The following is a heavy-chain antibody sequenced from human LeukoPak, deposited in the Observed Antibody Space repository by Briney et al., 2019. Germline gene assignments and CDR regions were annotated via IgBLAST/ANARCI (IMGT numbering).Heavy chain of an antibody. CDR1: GYTFTRYY. J-gene: IGHJ4*02. V-gene: IGHV1-2*02. D-gene: IGHD3-22*01. Sequence: GASVKVSCKASGYTFTRYYMHWVRQAPGQGLEWMGWINPNSGGTNYAQKFQGRVTMTRDTSISTAYMELSRLRSDDTALYYCARFYYDSSIFDYWGQGTLVTVSS. CDR3: ARFYYDSSIFDY. CDR2: INPNSGGT.